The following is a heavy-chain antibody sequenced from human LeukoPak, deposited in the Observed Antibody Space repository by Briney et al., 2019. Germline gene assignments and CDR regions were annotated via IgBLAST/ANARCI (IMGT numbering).Heavy chain of an antibody. V-gene: IGHV1-2*02. J-gene: IGHJ4*02. CDR2: INPNSGGT. CDR3: ARATYYYGSDFDY. Sequence: ASVKVSCKASGYTFTGYYMHWVRQAPGQGLDWIGWINPNSGGTNYAQKFQGRVTMTRDTSISTAYMELSRLRSDDTAVYYCARATYYYGSDFDYWGQGTLVTVSS. CDR1: GYTFTGYY. D-gene: IGHD3-10*01.